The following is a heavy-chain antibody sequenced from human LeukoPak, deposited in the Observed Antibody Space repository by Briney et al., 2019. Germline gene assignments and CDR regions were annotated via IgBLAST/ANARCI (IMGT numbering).Heavy chain of an antibody. D-gene: IGHD6-13*01. V-gene: IGHV4-34*01. CDR1: GGSFSGYY. CDR2: INHSGSN. CDR3: AREGYSSSWGVD. Sequence: SETLSLTCAVYGGSFSGYYWSWIRQPQGKGLEWIGEINHSGSNNYNPSLKSRVTISVDTSKNQCSLKLSSVTAADTAVDYCAREGYSSSWGVDWGQGTLVTVSS. J-gene: IGHJ4*02.